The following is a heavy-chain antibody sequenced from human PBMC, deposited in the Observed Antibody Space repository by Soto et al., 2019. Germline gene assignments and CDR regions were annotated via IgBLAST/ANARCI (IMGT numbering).Heavy chain of an antibody. CDR1: GFMFSNYA. V-gene: IGHV3-23*01. CDR3: AKSRYSDRSGEYYDF. Sequence: EVQLLESGGGLVQPGGSLRLSCAASGFMFSNYAMSWVRQAPGKGLEWVSGIGGRATSAYYADSVKGRFAISRDNSYNTLCLQLNSLRAEDTAVYYCAKSRYSDRSGEYYDFWGQGTLVTVSS. CDR2: IGGRATSA. J-gene: IGHJ4*02. D-gene: IGHD3-22*01.